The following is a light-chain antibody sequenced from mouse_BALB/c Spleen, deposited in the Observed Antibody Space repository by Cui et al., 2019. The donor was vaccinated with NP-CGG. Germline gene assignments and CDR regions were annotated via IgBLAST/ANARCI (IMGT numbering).Light chain of an antibody. V-gene: IGLV1*01. CDR3: TLWYSNHWV. CDR1: TGAVTTSNY. CDR2: GTN. J-gene: IGLJ1*01. Sequence: VVSQGSALTTSPGETVTLTCRSSTGAVTTSNYANWVQEKPDHLFTGLIGGTNNRAPGVPARFSGSLIGDKAALTITGAQTEDEAIYFCTLWYSNHWVFGGGTKLTVL.